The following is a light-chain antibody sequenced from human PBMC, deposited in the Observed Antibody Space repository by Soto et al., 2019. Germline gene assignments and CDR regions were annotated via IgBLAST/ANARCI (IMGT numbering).Light chain of an antibody. J-gene: IGKJ1*01. CDR1: QTISSW. CDR3: QHYNSYSEA. CDR2: KAS. Sequence: DIQMTQSPSTLSGSVGDRVTITCRASQTISSWLAWYQQKPGKAPKLLSYKASTLKSGVPSRFSGSGSGTEFTLTISSLQPDDGATYYCQHYNSYSEAFGQGTKVELK. V-gene: IGKV1-5*03.